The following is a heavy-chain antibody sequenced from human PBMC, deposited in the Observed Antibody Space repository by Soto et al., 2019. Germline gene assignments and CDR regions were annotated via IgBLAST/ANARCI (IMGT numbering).Heavy chain of an antibody. Sequence: QVQLQESGPGLMKPSGTLSLTCAVSGGSISTNWWSWVRQPPGQGLEWIGAIYHSGRTNYNPSPENRVTMSVDKSPNHRSLILNSVTAADTAVYYCARHIAVSGTRGFDFWGQGTLVTVSS. J-gene: IGHJ4*02. D-gene: IGHD6-19*01. CDR2: IYHSGRT. CDR1: GGSISTNW. CDR3: ARHIAVSGTRGFDF. V-gene: IGHV4-4*02.